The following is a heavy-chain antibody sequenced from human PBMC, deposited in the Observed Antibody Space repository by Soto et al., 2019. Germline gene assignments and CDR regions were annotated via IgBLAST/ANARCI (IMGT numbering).Heavy chain of an antibody. Sequence: LRLSCAASGFTFSSYGMHWVRQAPGKGLEWVAVISYDGSNKYYADSVKGRFTISRDNSKNTLYLQMNSLRAEDTAVYYCAKDLIAARSEASYYFDYWGQGTLVAVSS. J-gene: IGHJ4*02. CDR1: GFTFSSYG. CDR3: AKDLIAARSEASYYFDY. D-gene: IGHD6-6*01. CDR2: ISYDGSNK. V-gene: IGHV3-30*18.